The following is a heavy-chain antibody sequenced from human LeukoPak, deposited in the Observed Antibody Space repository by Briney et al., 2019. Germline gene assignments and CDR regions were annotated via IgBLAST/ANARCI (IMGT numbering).Heavy chain of an antibody. CDR2: INPNSGGT. V-gene: IGHV1-2*06. CDR3: ARGGYDFVYYYYGMDV. Sequence: ASVKVSCKASGYTFTGYYMHWVRQAPGQGLEWMGRINPNSGGTNYAQKFQGRVTMTRGTSISTAYMELSRLRSDDTAVYYCARGGYDFVYYYYGMDVWGQGTTVTVSS. D-gene: IGHD3-3*01. CDR1: GYTFTGYY. J-gene: IGHJ6*02.